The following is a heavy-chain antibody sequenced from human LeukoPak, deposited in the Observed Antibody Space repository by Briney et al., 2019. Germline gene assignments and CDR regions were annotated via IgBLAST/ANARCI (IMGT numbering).Heavy chain of an antibody. CDR3: ARALYGDYLPAHY. D-gene: IGHD4-17*01. V-gene: IGHV3-48*04. CDR2: ISSSSSTI. Sequence: GGSLRLSCAASGFTFSSYSMNWVRQAPGKGLEWVSYISSSSSTIYYADSVKGRFTISRDNAKNSLYLQMNSLRAEDTAVYYCARALYGDYLPAHYWGQGTLVTVSS. CDR1: GFTFSSYS. J-gene: IGHJ4*02.